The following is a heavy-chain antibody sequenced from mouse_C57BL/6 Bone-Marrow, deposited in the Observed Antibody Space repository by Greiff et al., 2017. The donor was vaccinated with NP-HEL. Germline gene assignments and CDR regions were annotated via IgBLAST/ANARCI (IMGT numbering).Heavy chain of an antibody. V-gene: IGHV5-6*01. CDR1: GFTFSSYG. CDR3: ARHSRGSGAY. D-gene: IGHD1-1*01. Sequence: EVQRVESGGDLVKPGGSLKLSCAASGFTFSSYGMSWVRQTPDKRLEWVATISSGGSYTYYPDSVKGRFTISRDNAKNTLYLQMSSLKSEDTAMYYRARHSRGSGAYWGQGTLVTVSA. CDR2: ISSGGSYT. J-gene: IGHJ3*01.